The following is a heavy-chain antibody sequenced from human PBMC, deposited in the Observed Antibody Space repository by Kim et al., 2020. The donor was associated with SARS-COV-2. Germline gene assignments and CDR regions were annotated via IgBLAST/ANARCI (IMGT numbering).Heavy chain of an antibody. CDR3: ARDGYNLDAFDV. J-gene: IGHJ3*01. V-gene: IGHV3-7*01. D-gene: IGHD5-12*01. Sequence: YVDSVKGRVPVSKDNAKNSLYRQMNSLRAEDTAVYYCARDGYNLDAFDVWGQGTMVTVSS.